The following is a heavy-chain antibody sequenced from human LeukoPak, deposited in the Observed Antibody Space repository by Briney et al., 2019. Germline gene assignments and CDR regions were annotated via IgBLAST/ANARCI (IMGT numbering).Heavy chain of an antibody. D-gene: IGHD3-10*01. CDR3: ARDQVPSWGFDP. V-gene: IGHV4-61*08. J-gene: IGHJ5*02. Sequence: SETLSLTCTVSGGSISSGDYYWSWIRQPPGKGLEWIGYIYYSGSTNYNPSLKSRVTISVDTSKNQFSLKLSSVTAADTAVYYCARDQVPSWGFDPWGQGTLVTVSS. CDR2: IYYSGST. CDR1: GGSISSGDYY.